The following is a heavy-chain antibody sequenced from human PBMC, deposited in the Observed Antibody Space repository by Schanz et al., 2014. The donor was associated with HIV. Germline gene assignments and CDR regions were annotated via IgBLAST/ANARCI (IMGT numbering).Heavy chain of an antibody. Sequence: QVQLVESGGGVVQPGRSLRLSCAASGFTFSTYGMHWVRQAPGKGLEWVAFISYDGSNKYYADSVKGRFTISRDNSKNTLYLQMNSLRAEDTAVYYCARVANWDYYGMDAWGRGTTVIVSS. CDR1: GFTFSTYG. J-gene: IGHJ6*02. CDR2: ISYDGSNK. V-gene: IGHV3-30*03. CDR3: ARVANWDYYGMDA. D-gene: IGHD3-16*01.